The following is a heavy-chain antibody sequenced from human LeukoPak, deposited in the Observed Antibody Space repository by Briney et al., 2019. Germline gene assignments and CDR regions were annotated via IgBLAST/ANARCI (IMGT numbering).Heavy chain of an antibody. CDR3: AKDSIATPQGYFDY. CDR1: GFTFSSYA. CDR2: ISGSDSST. Sequence: GGSLRLSCAASGFTFSSYAMSWVRQAPGKGLECVSTISGSDSSTYYADPVKGRFTISRDNSKNTLYLQMNSLRAEDTAVYYCAKDSIATPQGYFDYWGQGTLVAVSS. V-gene: IGHV3-23*01. J-gene: IGHJ4*02. D-gene: IGHD6-6*01.